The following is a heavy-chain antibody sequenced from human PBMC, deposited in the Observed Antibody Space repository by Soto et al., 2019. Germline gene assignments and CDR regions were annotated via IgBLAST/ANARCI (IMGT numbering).Heavy chain of an antibody. V-gene: IGHV1-18*01. CDR1: GYTFTNYG. Sequence: QVQLVQSGAEVKKPGASVKVSCKASGYTFTNYGLSWVRQAPGQGLEWMGWISAYNGNTDYVQKIQGRVTMTTDTSMSTADMEVWWLRSDDTAVYYCARPRTSPDHLDIWGQGTMVTVSS. D-gene: IGHD1-1*01. CDR2: ISAYNGNT. J-gene: IGHJ3*02. CDR3: ARPRTSPDHLDI.